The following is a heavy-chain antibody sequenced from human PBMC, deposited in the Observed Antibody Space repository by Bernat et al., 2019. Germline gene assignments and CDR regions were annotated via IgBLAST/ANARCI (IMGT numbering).Heavy chain of an antibody. CDR3: ARLEVTTVDAFDL. CDR2: ISYSGNL. J-gene: IGHJ3*01. V-gene: IGHV4-39*01. D-gene: IGHD4-17*01. Sequence: QLQLQESGPGLVKPSETLSLTCTVSGGSISSSSYYWGWIRQPPGKGLEWIGSISYSGNLYYNPSLKSRVTISVDTSKNQFSLQLSSVAAADPAVDYCARLEVTTVDAFDLWGQGTMVTVSS. CDR1: GGSISSSSYY.